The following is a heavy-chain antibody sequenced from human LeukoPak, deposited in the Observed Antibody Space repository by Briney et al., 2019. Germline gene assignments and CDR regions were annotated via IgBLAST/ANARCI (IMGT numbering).Heavy chain of an antibody. D-gene: IGHD2-21*01. V-gene: IGHV1-46*01. CDR3: ARVDCGGDCYPSTYFDY. CDR1: GYTFTSYY. Sequence: ASVKVSCKASGYTFTSYYMHWVRQAPGQGLEWMGIINPSGGSTSYAQKFQGRVTMTRDTSTSTVYMELSSLRSEDTAVYYCARVDCGGDCYPSTYFDYWGQGTLVTVSS. CDR2: INPSGGST. J-gene: IGHJ4*02.